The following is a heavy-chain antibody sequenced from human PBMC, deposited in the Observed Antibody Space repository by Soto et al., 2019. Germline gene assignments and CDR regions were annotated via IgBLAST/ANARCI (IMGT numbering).Heavy chain of an antibody. D-gene: IGHD3-10*01. Sequence: EVQLLESGGDLVQPGDSLRLSCAASGFTFSSYAMTWVRQAPGKGLEWVSVIRSRGDRTYYADSVEGRFTISRDNSRSILYLEMRNLRPYDTAVYYCAKQQGPGTPYYYAMDVW. CDR1: GFTFSSYA. CDR3: AKQQGPGTPYYYAMDV. J-gene: IGHJ6*01. V-gene: IGHV3-23*01. CDR2: IRSRGDRT.